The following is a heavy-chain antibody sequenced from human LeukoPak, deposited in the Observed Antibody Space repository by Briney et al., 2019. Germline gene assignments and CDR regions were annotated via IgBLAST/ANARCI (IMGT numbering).Heavy chain of an antibody. Sequence: ASVKVSCKASGYTFTSYGISWVRQAPGQGLEWMGWISAYNGNTNYAQKLQGRVTMTTDTSTSTAYMELRSLRSGDTAVYYCARDEYLILTGYYNEDYWGQGTLVTVSS. V-gene: IGHV1-18*01. D-gene: IGHD3-9*01. CDR2: ISAYNGNT. J-gene: IGHJ4*02. CDR3: ARDEYLILTGYYNEDY. CDR1: GYTFTSYG.